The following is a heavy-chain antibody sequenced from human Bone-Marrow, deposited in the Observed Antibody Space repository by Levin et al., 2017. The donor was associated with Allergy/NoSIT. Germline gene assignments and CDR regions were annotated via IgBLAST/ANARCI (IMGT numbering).Heavy chain of an antibody. CDR3: AKSASGSGAYGMDV. Sequence: GGSLRLSCAGSGFSFSTSAMSWVRQAPGKGLDWVSTISGTDATHYADSVKGRFTISRDRSQNTLYLQMNGLRVEDTAVYYCAKSASGSGAYGMDVWGQGTTVTVP. D-gene: IGHD3-10*01. J-gene: IGHJ6*02. CDR1: GFSFSTSA. CDR2: ISGTDAT. V-gene: IGHV3-23*01.